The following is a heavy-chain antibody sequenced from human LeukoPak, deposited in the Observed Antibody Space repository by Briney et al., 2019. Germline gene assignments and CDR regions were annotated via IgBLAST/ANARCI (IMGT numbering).Heavy chain of an antibody. CDR1: GGTFSSYA. CDR2: IIPIFGTA. J-gene: IGHJ4*02. V-gene: IGHV1-69*05. D-gene: IGHD3-3*01. CDR3: ARVNSILEWFFDY. Sequence: GASVKVSCKASGGTFSSYAISWVRQAPGQGLEWMGGIIPIFGTANYAQKFQGRVTITTDESTSTAYMELRSLRSDDTAVYYCARVNSILEWFFDYWGQGTLVTVSS.